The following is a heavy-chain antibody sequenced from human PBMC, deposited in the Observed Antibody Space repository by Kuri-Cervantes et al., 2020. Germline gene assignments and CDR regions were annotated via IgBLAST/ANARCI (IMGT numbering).Heavy chain of an antibody. CDR1: GFTFRSYT. Sequence: GESLKISCAASGFTFRSYTMNWVRQAPGKGLEWISYISSDSSTIYYLDSVKGRFTVSRDNAKNSLYLQMDSLRDEDTAVYYCARYGSGSYYYYYGMDVWGQGTTVTVSS. CDR3: ARYGSGSYYYYYGMDV. CDR2: ISSDSSTI. V-gene: IGHV3-48*02. J-gene: IGHJ6*02. D-gene: IGHD3-10*01.